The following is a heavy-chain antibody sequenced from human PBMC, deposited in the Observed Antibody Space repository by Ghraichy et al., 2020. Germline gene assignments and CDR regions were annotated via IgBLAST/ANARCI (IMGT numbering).Heavy chain of an antibody. CDR1: GGSISSSSYY. V-gene: IGHV4-39*01. CDR3: ARNWGNWFDP. J-gene: IGHJ5*02. Sequence: SETLSLTCTVSGGSISSSSYYWGWIRQPPGKGLEWIGSIYYSGSTYYNPSLKSRVTISVDTSKNQFSLKLSSVTAADTAVYYCARNWGNWFDPWGQGTLVTVSS. D-gene: IGHD7-27*01. CDR2: IYYSGST.